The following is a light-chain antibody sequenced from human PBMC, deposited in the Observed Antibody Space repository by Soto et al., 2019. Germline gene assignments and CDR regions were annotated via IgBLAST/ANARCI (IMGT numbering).Light chain of an antibody. CDR1: SSDVGAYNY. V-gene: IGLV2-8*01. Sequence: QSALTQPPSASGSVGQSVTISCTGTSSDVGAYNYVSWYQQHPGKAPKLMIYEVSKRPSGVPDRFSGSKSGYTASLTVSGLQAEDEADYYCSSHAGNNNYVFGTGTKLAVL. CDR2: EVS. J-gene: IGLJ1*01. CDR3: SSHAGNNNYV.